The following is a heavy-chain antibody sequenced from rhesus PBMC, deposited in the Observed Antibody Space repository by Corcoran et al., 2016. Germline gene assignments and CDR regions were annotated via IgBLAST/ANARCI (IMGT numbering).Heavy chain of an antibody. J-gene: IGHJ4*01. CDR3: ATGRGYYYGSGLFY. V-gene: IGHV4-106*01. Sequence: QVQLQESGAGLVKPSETVSLTCPVSGGSIRDSYYWSCIRQPPWTGRAWMGRMEGRGGSNNDNPSVKSRVTMSRDTTKNQFALKLSYVTAADPAVYYCATGRGYYYGSGLFYWGQGVLVTVSS. CDR1: GGSIRDSYY. CDR2: MEGRGGSN. D-gene: IGHD3-28*01.